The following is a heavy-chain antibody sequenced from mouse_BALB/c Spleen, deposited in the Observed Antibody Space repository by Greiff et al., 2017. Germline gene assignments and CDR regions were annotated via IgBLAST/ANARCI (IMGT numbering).Heavy chain of an antibody. D-gene: IGHD2-10*01. Sequence: EVKLVESGGGLVKPGGSLKLSCAASGFTFSDYYMYWVRQTPEKRLEWVATISDGGSYTYYPDSVKGRFTISRDNAKNNLYLQMSSLKSEDTAMYYCARAGALLEYYYAMDYWGQGTSVTVSS. CDR1: GFTFSDYY. CDR3: ARAGALLEYYYAMDY. J-gene: IGHJ4*01. V-gene: IGHV5-4*02. CDR2: ISDGGSYT.